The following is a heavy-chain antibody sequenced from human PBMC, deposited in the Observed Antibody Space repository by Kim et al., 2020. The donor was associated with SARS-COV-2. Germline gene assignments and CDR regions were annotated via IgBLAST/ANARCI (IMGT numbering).Heavy chain of an antibody. CDR3: ARDWMTTGFDN. J-gene: IGHJ4*02. Sequence: YSQKFQGRVTITKDISANTVYMDLSSLKVEDTAVYYCARDWMTTGFDNWGQGTLVTVSS. V-gene: IGHV1-3*01. D-gene: IGHD4-17*01.